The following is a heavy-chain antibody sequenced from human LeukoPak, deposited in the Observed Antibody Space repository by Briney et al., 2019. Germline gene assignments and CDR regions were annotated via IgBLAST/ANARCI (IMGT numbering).Heavy chain of an antibody. D-gene: IGHD1-26*01. CDR2: IYPGDSDA. Sequence: GESLKISCTGSGNSFADYWVAWVRQMPGKGLKWMGIIYPGDSDARYSPSFQGQVTISADKSIGTAYLQWSSLKASDTAMYYCARRRDLYSGSYYPFDYWGQGTLVTVSS. J-gene: IGHJ4*02. CDR3: ARRRDLYSGSYYPFDY. V-gene: IGHV5-51*01. CDR1: GNSFADYW.